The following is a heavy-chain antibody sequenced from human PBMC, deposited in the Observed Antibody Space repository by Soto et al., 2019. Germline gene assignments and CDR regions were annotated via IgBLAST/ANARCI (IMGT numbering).Heavy chain of an antibody. CDR1: GGSISSNY. Sequence: SATLSLTCTVSGGSISSNYWTWIRQPPGKGLEWIGYVYNSGSTNYNPSRKSRVTISEDTSKSQFSLKVNSMTAADTAVYYCARYRREAVAGYTLDNWGQGILVTVS. CDR2: VYNSGST. D-gene: IGHD6-13*01. J-gene: IGHJ4*02. CDR3: ARYRREAVAGYTLDN. V-gene: IGHV4-59*13.